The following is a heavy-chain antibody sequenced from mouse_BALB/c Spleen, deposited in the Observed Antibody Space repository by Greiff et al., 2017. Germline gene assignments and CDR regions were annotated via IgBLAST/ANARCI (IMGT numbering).Heavy chain of an antibody. V-gene: IGHV1-9*01. J-gene: IGHJ2*01. CDR1: GYTFSSYW. D-gene: IGHD2-3*01. CDR2: ILPGSGST. CDR3: ARYDGYYVYYFDY. Sequence: QVQLKQSGAELMKPGASVKISCKATGYTFSSYWIEWVKQRPGHGLEWIGEILPGSGSTNYNEKFKGKATFTADTSSNTAYMQLSSLTSEDSAVYYCARYDGYYVYYFDYWGQGTTLTVSS.